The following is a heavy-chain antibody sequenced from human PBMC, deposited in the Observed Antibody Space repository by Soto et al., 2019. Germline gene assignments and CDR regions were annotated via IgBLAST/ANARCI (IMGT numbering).Heavy chain of an antibody. V-gene: IGHV1-69*12. J-gene: IGHJ6*02. Sequence: QVQLVQSGAEVKKPGSSVKVSCKASGGTFSSYAISWVRQAPGQGLEWMGGIIPIFGTANYAQKFQGRVTITADESTSTAYMELSSLRSEDTAVYYCARGGRSGNFYFPSGMDVWGQGTTVTVSS. CDR2: IIPIFGTA. CDR1: GGTFSSYA. D-gene: IGHD3-16*01. CDR3: ARGGRSGNFYFPSGMDV.